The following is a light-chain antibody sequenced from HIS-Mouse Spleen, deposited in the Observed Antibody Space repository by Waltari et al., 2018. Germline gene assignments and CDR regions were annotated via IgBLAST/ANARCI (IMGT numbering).Light chain of an antibody. V-gene: IGKV4-1*01. Sequence: DIVMTQSPDSLSVSLGEMATINCKSSQSVLYSSNNKNYLPWYQQKPGQPPKQLIYWASPRESGVPARFSGSGSGTDFTLTVSSLPAEDVAVYSCQQCYSTPYTFGQGTKLGIK. J-gene: IGKJ2*01. CDR3: QQCYSTPYT. CDR2: WAS. CDR1: QSVLYSSNNKNY.